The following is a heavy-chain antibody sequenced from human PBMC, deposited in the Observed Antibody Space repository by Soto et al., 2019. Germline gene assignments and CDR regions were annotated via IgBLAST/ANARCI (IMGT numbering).Heavy chain of an antibody. CDR3: ARLVGTRNFDY. J-gene: IGHJ4*02. Sequence: GESLKLSCKGSGYSFTSYWISWVRQMPGKGLEWMGRIDPTDSYANYSPSFQGHVTISADRSIDTAYLQWSSLRASDTAMYYCARLVGTRNFDYWGQGTLVTVSS. CDR2: IDPTDSYA. CDR1: GYSFTSYW. D-gene: IGHD1-7*01. V-gene: IGHV5-10-1*01.